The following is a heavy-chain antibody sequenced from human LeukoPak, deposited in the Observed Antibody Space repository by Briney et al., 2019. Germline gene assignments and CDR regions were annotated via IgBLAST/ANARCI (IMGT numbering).Heavy chain of an antibody. J-gene: IGHJ4*02. Sequence: GGSLRLSCAASGFTFSRYGMHWVRQAPGKGLEWVAVISYDGRNKYYADSVKGRFTISRDNSKNTLYLQMNSLRAEDTAVYYCAKGLKYYYDSSPSPGMYWGQGTLVTVSS. D-gene: IGHD3-22*01. CDR2: ISYDGRNK. CDR3: AKGLKYYYDSSPSPGMY. V-gene: IGHV3-30*18. CDR1: GFTFSRYG.